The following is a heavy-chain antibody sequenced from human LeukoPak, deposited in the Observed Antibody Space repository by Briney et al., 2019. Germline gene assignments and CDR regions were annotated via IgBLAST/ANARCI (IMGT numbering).Heavy chain of an antibody. CDR2: VNEDGSRT. Sequence: GGSLRLSCAASGFTFNRFWMHWVRQAPGQGLMWVSHVNEDGSRTTYADPVKGRFTVSRDNARGTLYLEMNNLAVDDTAVYYCTRGHASGWTRDAFDLWGQGTMVTVSS. CDR1: GFTFNRFW. D-gene: IGHD6-19*01. V-gene: IGHV3-74*01. J-gene: IGHJ3*01. CDR3: TRGHASGWTRDAFDL.